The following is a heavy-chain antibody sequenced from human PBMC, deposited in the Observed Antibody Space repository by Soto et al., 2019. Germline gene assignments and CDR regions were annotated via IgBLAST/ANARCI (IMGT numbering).Heavy chain of an antibody. V-gene: IGHV3-48*02. Sequence: GGSLRLSCAASGFTFSSYSMNWVRQAPGKGLEWVSYISSSSSTIYYADSVKGRFTISRDNAKNSLYLQMNSLRDEDTAVYYCARDATVVVAALILDPWGQGTLVTVSS. CDR3: ARDATVVVAALILDP. CDR1: GFTFSSYS. CDR2: ISSSSSTI. D-gene: IGHD2-15*01. J-gene: IGHJ5*02.